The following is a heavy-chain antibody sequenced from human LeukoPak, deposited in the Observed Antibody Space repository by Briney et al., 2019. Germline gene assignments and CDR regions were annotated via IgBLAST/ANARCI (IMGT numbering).Heavy chain of an antibody. V-gene: IGHV1-2*02. J-gene: IGHJ3*02. CDR3: ARKQRLTGATKIAFDI. D-gene: IGHD7-27*01. CDR1: GYTFTGYF. Sequence: ASVKVSCKASGYTFTGYFLHWLRQAPGQGLEWMGWVTPNSVDTHYAQKFQGRITMTRDTSINTAYMELSSLTSDDSAVCYCARKQRLTGATKIAFDIWGQGTMVTVSS. CDR2: VTPNSVDT.